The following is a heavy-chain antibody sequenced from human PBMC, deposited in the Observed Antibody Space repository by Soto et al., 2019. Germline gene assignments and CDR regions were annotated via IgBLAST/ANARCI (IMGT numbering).Heavy chain of an antibody. Sequence: SVKVSCKASGGTFSSYAISWVRQAPGQGLEWMGGIIPIFGTANYAQKFQDRVTITADESTSTAYMELSSLRSEDTAVYYCARGSYGDYHYWYFDLWGRDTLVTVSS. CDR1: GGTFSSYA. J-gene: IGHJ2*01. CDR3: ARGSYGDYHYWYFDL. CDR2: IIPIFGTA. D-gene: IGHD4-17*01. V-gene: IGHV1-69*13.